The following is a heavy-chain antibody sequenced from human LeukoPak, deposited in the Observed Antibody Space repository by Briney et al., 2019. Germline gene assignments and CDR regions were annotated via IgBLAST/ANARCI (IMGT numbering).Heavy chain of an antibody. Sequence: GGSLRLSCAASGFTFSSYWMHWVCQAPGKGLVWVSRINSDGSSTSYADSVKGRFTISRDNAKNTLYLQMNSLRAEDTAVYYCASLEGYSSGWYEAMIDYWGQGTLVTVSS. V-gene: IGHV3-74*01. CDR3: ASLEGYSSGWYEAMIDY. CDR2: INSDGSST. J-gene: IGHJ4*02. CDR1: GFTFSSYW. D-gene: IGHD6-19*01.